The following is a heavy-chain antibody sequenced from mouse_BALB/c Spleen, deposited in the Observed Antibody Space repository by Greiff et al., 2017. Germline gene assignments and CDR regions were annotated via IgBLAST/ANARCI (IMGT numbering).Heavy chain of an antibody. V-gene: IGHV14-3*02. D-gene: IGHD2-5*01. J-gene: IGHJ4*01. CDR1: GFNIKDTY. Sequence: EVKLQESGAELVKPGASVKLSCTASGFNIKDTYMHWVKQRPEQGLEWIGRIDPANGNTKYDPKFQGKATITADTSSNTAYLQLSSLTSEDTAVYYCARSRSNYYAMDYWGQGTSVTVSS. CDR2: IDPANGNT. CDR3: ARSRSNYYAMDY.